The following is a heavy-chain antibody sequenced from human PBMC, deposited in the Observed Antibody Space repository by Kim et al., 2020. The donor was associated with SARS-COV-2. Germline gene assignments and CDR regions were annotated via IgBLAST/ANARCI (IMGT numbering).Heavy chain of an antibody. V-gene: IGHV3-23*01. Sequence: GGSLRLSCAASGFTFSSYAMSWVRQAPGKVLEWVSAISVSGGSTYYADSVKGRFTISRDNSKNTLYLQMNSLRAEDTAVYYCAKELYSGWELLGYYYGMDVWGQGTTVTVSS. D-gene: IGHD1-26*01. CDR3: AKELYSGWELLGYYYGMDV. CDR2: ISVSGGST. CDR1: GFTFSSYA. J-gene: IGHJ6*02.